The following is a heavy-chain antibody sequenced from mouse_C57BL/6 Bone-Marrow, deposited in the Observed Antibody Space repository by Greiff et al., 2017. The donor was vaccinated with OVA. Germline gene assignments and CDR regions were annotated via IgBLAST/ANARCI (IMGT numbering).Heavy chain of an antibody. CDR1: GYSITSGYY. CDR2: ISYDGSN. J-gene: IGHJ4*01. Sequence: ESGPGLVKPSQSLSLTCSVTGYSITSGYYWNWIRQFPGNKLEWMGYISYDGSNNYNPSLKNRISITRDTSKNQFFLKLNSVTTEDTATYYCARGTVVAHYAMDYWGQGTSVTVSS. CDR3: ARGTVVAHYAMDY. D-gene: IGHD1-1*01. V-gene: IGHV3-6*01.